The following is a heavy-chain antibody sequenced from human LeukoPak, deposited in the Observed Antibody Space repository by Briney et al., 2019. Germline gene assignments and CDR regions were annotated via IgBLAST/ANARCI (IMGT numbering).Heavy chain of an antibody. Sequence: ASVKVSCKASGYIFTGYYMHWVRQAPGQGLEWMGWINPNSGATTYAQKFHGRVTMTRDTSITTAYMELSRLRSDDTALYYCARGDSGSCYYFDCWGQGTLLTVSS. CDR1: GYIFTGYY. D-gene: IGHD6-13*01. CDR3: ARGDSGSCYYFDC. CDR2: INPNSGAT. V-gene: IGHV1-2*02. J-gene: IGHJ4*02.